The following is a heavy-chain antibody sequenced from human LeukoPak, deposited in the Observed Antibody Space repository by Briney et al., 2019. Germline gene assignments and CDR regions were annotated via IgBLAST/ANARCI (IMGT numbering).Heavy chain of an antibody. CDR2: IYGGGGT. Sequence: PGGSLRLSCAASGFSVSSNYMHWVRQAPGKGLEWVSVIYGGGGTDYADSVKGRPTISRDTSTNTIYLQMNSLRAEDTAVYYCARSRLGYSNFDFWGQGALVTVSS. D-gene: IGHD5-12*01. V-gene: IGHV3-53*01. CDR1: GFSVSSNY. CDR3: ARSRLGYSNFDF. J-gene: IGHJ4*02.